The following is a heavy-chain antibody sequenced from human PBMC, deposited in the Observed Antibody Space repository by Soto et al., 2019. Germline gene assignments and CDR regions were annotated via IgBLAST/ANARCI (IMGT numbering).Heavy chain of an antibody. J-gene: IGHJ3*02. CDR3: ITGAVVVPADAFDI. CDR2: IKSKTDGGAT. Sequence: GGSLRLSCAASGFTFSNAWMSWVRQAPGKGLEWVGRIKSKTDGGATDYAAPVKGRFTISRDDSKSTLYLQMNSLKTEDTAVYDCITGAVVVPADAFDIWGQGTMVTVSS. D-gene: IGHD2-2*01. V-gene: IGHV3-15*01. CDR1: GFTFSNAW.